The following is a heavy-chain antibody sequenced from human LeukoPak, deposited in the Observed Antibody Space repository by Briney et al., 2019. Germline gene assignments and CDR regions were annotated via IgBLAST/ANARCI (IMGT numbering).Heavy chain of an antibody. J-gene: IGHJ5*02. Sequence: SETLSLTCTVSGGSISSYYWSWIRQPAGKGLEWIGRIYTSGSTNYNPSLKSRVTMSVDTSKNQFSLKLSSVTAADTAVYYCARYYSSSFPRGEWFDPWGQGTLVTVSS. CDR1: GGSISSYY. CDR2: IYTSGST. V-gene: IGHV4-4*07. CDR3: ARYYSSSFPRGEWFDP. D-gene: IGHD6-6*01.